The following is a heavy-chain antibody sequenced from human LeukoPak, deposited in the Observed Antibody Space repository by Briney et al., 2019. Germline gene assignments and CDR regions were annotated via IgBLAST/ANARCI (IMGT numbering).Heavy chain of an antibody. Sequence: PGGSLRLSSAASGFAFNYAWVSWIRQSPGKGLEWIGYIYYTETSYNPSLKSRVTISADTSKNQFSLKLYSVTAADTAVYYCATRKLGNDYWGQGTLVTVSS. CDR2: IYYTET. V-gene: IGHV4-59*01. CDR1: GFAFNYAW. J-gene: IGHJ4*02. D-gene: IGHD7-27*01. CDR3: ATRKLGNDY.